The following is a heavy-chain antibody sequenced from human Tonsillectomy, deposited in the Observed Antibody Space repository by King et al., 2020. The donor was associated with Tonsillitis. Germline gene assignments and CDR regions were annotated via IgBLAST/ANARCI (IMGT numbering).Heavy chain of an antibody. CDR2: INPSSGGT. Sequence: QLVQSGAEVKKPGASVKVSCKASGYTFTGYYIHWVRQAPGQGLQWMGRINPSSGGTNYAQKFQGRVTMTYDTSISTAYMELSRLRSDDTVIYYCARVSHSSRDFDYWGQGTLVTVSS. V-gene: IGHV1-2*05. D-gene: IGHD3-22*01. CDR1: GYTFTGYY. CDR3: ARVSHSSRDFDY. J-gene: IGHJ4*02.